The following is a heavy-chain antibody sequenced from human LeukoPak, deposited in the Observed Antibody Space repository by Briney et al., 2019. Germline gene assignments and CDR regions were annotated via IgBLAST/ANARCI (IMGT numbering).Heavy chain of an antibody. CDR3: ARERAVQQLVPHYYYYMDV. CDR1: GGSISTYY. Sequence: PSETLSLTCTVSGGSISTYYWSWIRQPPGKGLEWIGYIYYSGSSNYSPSLKSRVTISVDTSKNQFSLRLTSVTAADTAVYYCARERAVQQLVPHYYYYMDVWGKGTTVTVSS. J-gene: IGHJ6*03. CDR2: IYYSGSS. V-gene: IGHV4-59*01. D-gene: IGHD6-13*01.